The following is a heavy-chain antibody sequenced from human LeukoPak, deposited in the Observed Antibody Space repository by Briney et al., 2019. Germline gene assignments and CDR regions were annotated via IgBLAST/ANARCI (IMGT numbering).Heavy chain of an antibody. CDR2: IKQDGSEK. J-gene: IGHJ6*02. CDR1: GFTFSSYW. D-gene: IGHD5-18*01. Sequence: PGGSLRLSCAASGFTFSSYWMTWVRQAPGKGLEWVANIKQDGSEKYYVDSVKGRLTISRDNAKNSLYLQMSTLRAEDTAVYYCARGGYAHYYGMDVWGQGTTVTVSS. CDR3: ARGGYAHYYGMDV. V-gene: IGHV3-7*03.